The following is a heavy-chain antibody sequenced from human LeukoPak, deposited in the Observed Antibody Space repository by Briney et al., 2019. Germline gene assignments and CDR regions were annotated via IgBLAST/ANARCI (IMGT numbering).Heavy chain of an antibody. CDR1: GYTFTAYY. Sequence: ASVKVSCKASGYTFTAYYIHWVRQAPGQGLEWIGWINTISGGTNYAQKFQGRVTMTRDTSISTAYMELRSLRSDDTAVYYCARAIYSSGWAGDAYDIWGQGTMVTVSS. CDR3: ARAIYSSGWAGDAYDI. V-gene: IGHV1-2*02. J-gene: IGHJ3*02. CDR2: INTISGGT. D-gene: IGHD6-19*01.